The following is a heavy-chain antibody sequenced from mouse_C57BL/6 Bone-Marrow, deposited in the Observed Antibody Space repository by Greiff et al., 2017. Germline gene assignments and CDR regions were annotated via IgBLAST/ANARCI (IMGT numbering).Heavy chain of an antibody. CDR3: AREIGGGFYDYYAMDY. D-gene: IGHD2-3*01. CDR2: IDPSDSYT. CDR1: GYTFTSYW. Sequence: QVQLQQPGAELVKPGASVKLSCKASGYTFTSYWMQWVKQRPGQGLEWIGEIDPSDSYTNYNQKFKGKATLTVDTSSSTAYMRLSSLTSADSAVYYGAREIGGGFYDYYAMDYWGQGTSVTVSS. J-gene: IGHJ4*01. V-gene: IGHV1-50*01.